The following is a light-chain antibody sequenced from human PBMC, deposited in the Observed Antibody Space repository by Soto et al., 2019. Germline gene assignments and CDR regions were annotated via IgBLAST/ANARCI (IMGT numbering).Light chain of an antibody. V-gene: IGKV1-9*01. Sequence: IPLSQSPSSLSASVGDRVTITCQANEHINKKLIWYQQKPGQPPKLLIYRASTLASGVPARFSGSGSGTHFTLTISRLQPEDFATYYCQQLHGYPITFGQGTRLEIK. CDR3: QQLHGYPIT. J-gene: IGKJ5*01. CDR2: RAS. CDR1: EHINKK.